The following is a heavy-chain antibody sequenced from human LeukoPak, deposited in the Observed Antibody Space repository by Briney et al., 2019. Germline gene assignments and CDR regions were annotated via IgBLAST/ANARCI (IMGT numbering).Heavy chain of an antibody. Sequence: ASVKVSCKASGGTFSSYAISWVRQAPGQGLEWMGGIIPMLGTANYAQNFQGRVTINADESTSTAYMELRSLRSEDTAVYYCARGSGALTVVRGVIAPNHYYFYYMDVWGKGTPVTISS. V-gene: IGHV1-69*13. CDR2: IIPMLGTA. D-gene: IGHD3-10*01. CDR3: ARGSGALTVVRGVIAPNHYYFYYMDV. J-gene: IGHJ6*03. CDR1: GGTFSSYA.